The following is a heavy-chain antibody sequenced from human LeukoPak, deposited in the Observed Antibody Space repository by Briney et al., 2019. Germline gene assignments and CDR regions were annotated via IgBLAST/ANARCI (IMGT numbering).Heavy chain of an antibody. Sequence: GGSLRLSCAASGFTFNNYSMNWVRQAPGKGLEWVSGITSRSTTYYADSVKGRFTISRDNSKNMVWLQINSPTAEDTATYYCAKDGNWARFEDWGQGTLVTVSS. J-gene: IGHJ4*02. D-gene: IGHD7-27*01. CDR3: AKDGNWARFED. V-gene: IGHV3-23*01. CDR1: GFTFNNYS. CDR2: ITSRSTT.